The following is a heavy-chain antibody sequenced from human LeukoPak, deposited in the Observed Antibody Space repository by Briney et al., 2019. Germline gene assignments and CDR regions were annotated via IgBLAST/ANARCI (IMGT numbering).Heavy chain of an antibody. V-gene: IGHV1-18*01. CDR2: ISPHNGDT. Sequence: GASVKVSCKASGYIFTSSGITWVRLAPGQGLEWMGWISPHNGDTNYAQNLQGRVTMTTDTSTSTAYMELRSLRSDDTAVYYCARVQFYHYYFYMDVWGKGTTVTVSS. CDR1: GYIFTSSG. J-gene: IGHJ6*03. CDR3: ARVQFYHYYFYMDV. D-gene: IGHD2/OR15-2a*01.